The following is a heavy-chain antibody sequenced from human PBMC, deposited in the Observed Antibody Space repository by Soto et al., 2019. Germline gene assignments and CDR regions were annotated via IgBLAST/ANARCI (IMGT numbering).Heavy chain of an antibody. D-gene: IGHD1-26*01. J-gene: IGHJ5*02. CDR2: IYYSGST. V-gene: IGHV4-59*01. CDR3: ARTYSGSYWSARNWFDP. CDR1: GGSISSYY. Sequence: SETLSLTCTVSGGSISSYYWSWIRQPPGKGLEWIGYIYYSGSTNYNPSLKSRVTISVDTSKNQFSLKLSSVTAADTAVYYCARTYSGSYWSARNWFDPWGQGTLVTVSS.